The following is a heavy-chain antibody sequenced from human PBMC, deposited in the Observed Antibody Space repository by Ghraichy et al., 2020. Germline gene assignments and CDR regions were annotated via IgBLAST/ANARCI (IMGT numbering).Heavy chain of an antibody. CDR2: IYSGGST. V-gene: IGHV3-53*01. Sequence: GESLRLSCAASGFTVSSNYMSWVRQAPGKGLEWVSVIYSGGSTYYADSVKGRFTISRDNSKNTLYLQMNSLRAEDTAVYYCARLPHPQIAVAGTDDAFDIWGQGTMVTVSS. CDR3: ARLPHPQIAVAGTDDAFDI. CDR1: GFTVSSNY. J-gene: IGHJ3*02. D-gene: IGHD6-19*01.